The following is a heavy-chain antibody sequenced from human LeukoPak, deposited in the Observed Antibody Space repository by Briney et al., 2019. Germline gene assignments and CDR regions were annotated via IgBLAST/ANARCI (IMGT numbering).Heavy chain of an antibody. D-gene: IGHD3-9*01. V-gene: IGHV1-18*01. Sequence: ASVKVSCKASGYTFTSYGISWVRQAPGQGLEWMGWISAYNGNTNYAQKLQGRVTMTTDTSTSTAYMELRSLRSDDTAAYYCARGSGYDILTGYYTADFDYWGQGTLVTVSS. CDR1: GYTFTSYG. J-gene: IGHJ4*02. CDR3: ARGSGYDILTGYYTADFDY. CDR2: ISAYNGNT.